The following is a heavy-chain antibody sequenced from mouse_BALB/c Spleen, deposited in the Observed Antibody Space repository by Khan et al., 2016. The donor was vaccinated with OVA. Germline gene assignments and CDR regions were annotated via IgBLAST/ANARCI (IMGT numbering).Heavy chain of an antibody. CDR2: IDPSDSYT. D-gene: IGHD2-3*01. J-gene: IGHJ2*01. Sequence: QVQLQQPGAELVKPGASVKLSCKASGYTFTSYWMHWVKQRPGQGLEWIGEIDPSDSYTNYNQKFKGKATLTVDTSSSTAYMQLSSLTSEDSAVYYCAAGAMTSYFDYGGHGTTLAVSS. CDR1: GYTFTSYW. V-gene: IGHV1-69*02. CDR3: AAGAMTSYFDY.